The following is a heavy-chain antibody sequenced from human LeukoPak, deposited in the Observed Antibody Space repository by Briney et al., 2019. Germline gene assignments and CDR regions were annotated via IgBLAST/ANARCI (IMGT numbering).Heavy chain of an antibody. CDR1: GFTFSSYA. Sequence: GGSLRLSCAASGFTFSSYAMHWVRQAPGKGLEWVAVISYDRSNKYYADSVKGRFTISRDNSKSTLYLQMNSLRAEDTAVYYCARGHSYGQFDYWGQGTLVTVSS. J-gene: IGHJ4*02. D-gene: IGHD5-18*01. CDR2: ISYDRSNK. V-gene: IGHV3-30-3*01. CDR3: ARGHSYGQFDY.